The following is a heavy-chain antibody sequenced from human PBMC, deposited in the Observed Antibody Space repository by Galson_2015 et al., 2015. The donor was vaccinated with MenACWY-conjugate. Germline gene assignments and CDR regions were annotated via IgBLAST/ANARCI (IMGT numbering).Heavy chain of an antibody. D-gene: IGHD3-10*01. Sequence: SLRLSCAASGFTFSSHGMKWVRQAPGKGLEWVSYISPSATTRYYADSVRGRFTISRDNAENSLYLQMNSLRVEDTAVYYCAKDRRMVGSTPGQNALDFWGQGTRVTVSS. CDR1: GFTFSSHG. J-gene: IGHJ3*01. CDR2: ISPSATTR. CDR3: AKDRRMVGSTPGQNALDF. V-gene: IGHV3-48*01.